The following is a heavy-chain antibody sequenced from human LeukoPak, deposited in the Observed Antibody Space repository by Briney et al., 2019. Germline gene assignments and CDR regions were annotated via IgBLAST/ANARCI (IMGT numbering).Heavy chain of an antibody. D-gene: IGHD1-7*01. CDR1: GFTFSSFV. V-gene: IGHV3-30-3*01. J-gene: IGHJ4*02. CDR3: ARDYWWNYDY. Sequence: GGSLRLSCAASGFTFSSFVMRWVRQAPGKGLEWVAVISKDGSDKYYPGSVRGRFTISRDNSKNTIYLQMDSLRAEDTAIYYCARDYWWNYDYWGQGTLVTVSS. CDR2: ISKDGSDK.